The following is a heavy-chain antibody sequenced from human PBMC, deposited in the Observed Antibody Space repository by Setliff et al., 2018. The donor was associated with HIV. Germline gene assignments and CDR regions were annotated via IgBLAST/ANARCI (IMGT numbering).Heavy chain of an antibody. CDR3: ARRKSGSSYRFFNY. CDR1: GPPIAIGSYY. D-gene: IGHD3-16*02. CDR2: ISASGNT. J-gene: IGHJ4*02. V-gene: IGHV4-61*09. Sequence: LSLTCTVSGPPIAIGSYYWTWIRQPAGRGLERIGHISASGNTKYSPTLQSRVTLSVNPSNNQFSLNLTSVTAADTAVYYCARRKSGSSYRFFNYWGLGSLVTVSS.